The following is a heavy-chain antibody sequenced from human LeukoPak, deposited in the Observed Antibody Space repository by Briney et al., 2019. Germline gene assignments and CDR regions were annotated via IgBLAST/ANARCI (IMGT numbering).Heavy chain of an antibody. CDR2: INPKSGGT. D-gene: IGHD6-19*01. CDR1: GYTFTGYY. J-gene: IGHJ4*02. Sequence: ASVKVSCKTSGYTFTGYYMHWVRQAPGQGLEWMAWINPKSGGTHYADKFQGRATMTRDTSISTAYMELSRLRSDDTAVYYCARGVAVAGTESFDYWGQGTLVTVSS. CDR3: ARGVAVAGTESFDY. V-gene: IGHV1-2*02.